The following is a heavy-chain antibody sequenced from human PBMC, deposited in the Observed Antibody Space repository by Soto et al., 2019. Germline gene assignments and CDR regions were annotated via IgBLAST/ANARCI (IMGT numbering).Heavy chain of an antibody. V-gene: IGHV6-1*01. Sequence: SQTLSLTCAISGDSVSSNSAAWNWIRQSPLRGLEWLGRTYYRSKWYNDYAVSVKSRITINPDTSKNQFSLQLNSVTPEDTAVYYCARDRADLDSSSWYWSSDYYYGMDVWGQGTTVTVSS. CDR1: GDSVSSNSAA. CDR3: ARDRADLDSSSWYWSSDYYYGMDV. CDR2: TYYRSKWYN. D-gene: IGHD6-13*01. J-gene: IGHJ6*02.